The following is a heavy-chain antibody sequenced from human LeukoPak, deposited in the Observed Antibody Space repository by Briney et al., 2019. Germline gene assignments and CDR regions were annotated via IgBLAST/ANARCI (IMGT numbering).Heavy chain of an antibody. CDR2: IKQDGSEK. CDR3: ARGYTSPWDRAFDI. V-gene: IGHV3-7*01. Sequence: GGSLRLSCAAFGFTVSSNYMSWVRQAPGKGLEWVANIKQDGSEKYYVDSVKGRFTISRDNAKNSLYLQMNSLRAEDTAVYYCARGYTSPWDRAFDIWGQGTMVTVSS. D-gene: IGHD6-19*01. CDR1: GFTVSSNY. J-gene: IGHJ3*02.